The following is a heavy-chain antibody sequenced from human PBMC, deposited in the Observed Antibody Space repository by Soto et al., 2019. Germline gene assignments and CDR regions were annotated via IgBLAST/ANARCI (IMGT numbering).Heavy chain of an antibody. D-gene: IGHD3-22*01. CDR3: AREARPHTYYYDSSGYYYPPPNWFDP. J-gene: IGHJ5*02. Sequence: LSQTLSLTCAISGDSVSSNSAAWNWIRQSPSRGLEWLGRTYYRSKWYNDYAVSVKSRITINPDTSKNQFSLQLNSVTPEDTAVYYCAREARPHTYYYDSSGYYYPPPNWFDPWGQGTLVTVSS. V-gene: IGHV6-1*01. CDR1: GDSVSSNSAA. CDR2: TYYRSKWYN.